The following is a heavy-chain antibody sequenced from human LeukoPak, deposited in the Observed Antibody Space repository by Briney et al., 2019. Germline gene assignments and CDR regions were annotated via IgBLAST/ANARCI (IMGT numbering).Heavy chain of an antibody. CDR3: ARARSSATPWFDP. V-gene: IGHV4-4*07. D-gene: IGHD5-12*01. J-gene: IGHJ5*02. CDR1: GDSISSYY. Sequence: SETLSLTCTVSGDSISSYYWNWIRQPAEKGLEWIGRIYSRGSSYYNPSLKSRVTMSVDTSKNQFSLKLSSVTAADTAVYYCARARSSATPWFDPWGQGTLVTVSS. CDR2: IYSRGSS.